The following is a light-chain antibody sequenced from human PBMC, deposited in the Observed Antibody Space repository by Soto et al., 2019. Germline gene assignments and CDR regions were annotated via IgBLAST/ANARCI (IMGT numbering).Light chain of an antibody. Sequence: EIVLTQSPGTLSLSPGERATLSCRASQSVSSSYLAWYQQKPGQAPRLLIYGASSRATGIPDRFSGSGSGTDFTLTISRLEPEDFAVYYCQPYGRSPPNALTFGGGTKVDIK. CDR2: GAS. V-gene: IGKV3-20*01. CDR1: QSVSSSY. J-gene: IGKJ4*01. CDR3: QPYGRSPPNALT.